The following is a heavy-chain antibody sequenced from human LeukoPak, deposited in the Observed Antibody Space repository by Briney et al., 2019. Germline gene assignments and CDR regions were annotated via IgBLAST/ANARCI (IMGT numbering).Heavy chain of an antibody. V-gene: IGHV3-48*02. Sequence: GGSLRLSCAASGFTFSSYSMNWVRQAPGKGLEWVSYISSSSSTIYYADPVKGRFTISRDNAKNSLYLQMNSLRDEDTAVYYCARATNYASGLMRHFDYLGQGTLVTVSS. CDR2: ISSSSSTI. CDR1: GFTFSSYS. CDR3: ARATNYASGLMRHFDY. D-gene: IGHD1-7*01. J-gene: IGHJ4*02.